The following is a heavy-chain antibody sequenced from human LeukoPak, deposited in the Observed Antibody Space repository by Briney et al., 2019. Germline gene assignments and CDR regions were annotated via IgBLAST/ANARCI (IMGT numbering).Heavy chain of an antibody. CDR2: IYYSGST. D-gene: IGHD3-10*01. CDR1: GGSISSSSYY. V-gene: IGHV4-39*07. CDR3: ASDNLGVRGVIIGAFDI. J-gene: IGHJ3*02. Sequence: SETLSLTCTVSGGSISSSSYYWGWIRQPPGKGLEWIGSIYYSGSTYYNPSLKSRVTISVDTSKNQFSLKLSSVTAADTAVYYCASDNLGVRGVIIGAFDIWGQGTMVTVSS.